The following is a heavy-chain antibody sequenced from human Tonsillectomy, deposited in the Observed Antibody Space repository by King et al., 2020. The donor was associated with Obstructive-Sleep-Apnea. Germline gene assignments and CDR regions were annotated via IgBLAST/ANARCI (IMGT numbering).Heavy chain of an antibody. D-gene: IGHD6-13*01. Sequence: QVQLVESGGGVVQPGRSLRLSCAVSGFTFRRYVMHWVRQAPGKGLEWVAVISFDGSNEYYADSVKGRFTISRDNSKNTLYLQMNSLRAGETAVYYCARGWQQLSTDYWGQGTLVTVSS. CDR2: ISFDGSNE. V-gene: IGHV3-30*04. CDR1: GFTFRRYV. CDR3: ARGWQQLSTDY. J-gene: IGHJ4*02.